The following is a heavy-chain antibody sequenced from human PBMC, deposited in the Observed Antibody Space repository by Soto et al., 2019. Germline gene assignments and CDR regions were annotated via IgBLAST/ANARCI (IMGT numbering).Heavy chain of an antibody. V-gene: IGHV1-58*01. D-gene: IGHD3-22*01. CDR3: AAVPYYYDTSGTYFDY. CDR2: IVVGSGNT. Sequence: QMQLVQSGPEVKKPRTSVKVSCKASGFTFPSSAVQWVRQARGQRLEWIARIVVGSGNTNYAQKFQERLTISRDMSTNTAYMELSSLRSEDTAVYYCAAVPYYYDTSGTYFDYWGQGTLVTVSS. J-gene: IGHJ4*02. CDR1: GFTFPSSA.